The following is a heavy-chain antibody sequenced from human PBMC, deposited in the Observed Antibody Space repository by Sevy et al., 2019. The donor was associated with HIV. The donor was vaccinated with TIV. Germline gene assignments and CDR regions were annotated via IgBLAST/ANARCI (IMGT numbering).Heavy chain of an antibody. CDR1: GYTLTELS. Sequence: ASVKVSCKVSGYTLTELSMHWVRQAPGKGLAWMGGFDPEDGETIYAQKFQGRVTMPEDTSTDTAYMELNSLRSEDTAVYYCATRGFGELSAAFDIWGQGTMVTVSS. J-gene: IGHJ3*02. CDR2: FDPEDGET. V-gene: IGHV1-24*01. D-gene: IGHD3-10*01. CDR3: ATRGFGELSAAFDI.